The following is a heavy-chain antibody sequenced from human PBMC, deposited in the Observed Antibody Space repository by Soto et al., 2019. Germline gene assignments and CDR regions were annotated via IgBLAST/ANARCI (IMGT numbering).Heavy chain of an antibody. CDR3: AKDSAQWELLIHYFDY. CDR1: GFTFSSYA. V-gene: IGHV3-23*01. D-gene: IGHD1-26*01. CDR2: ISGSGGST. Sequence: PGGSLRLSCAASGFTFSSYAMSWVRQAPGKGLEWVSAISGSGGSTYYADSVKGRFTISRDNTKNTLYLQMNSLRTEDTALYYCAKDSAQWELLIHYFDYWGQGTLVTVSS. J-gene: IGHJ4*02.